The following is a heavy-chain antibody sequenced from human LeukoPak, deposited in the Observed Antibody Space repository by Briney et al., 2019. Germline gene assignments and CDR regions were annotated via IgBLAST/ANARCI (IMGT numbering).Heavy chain of an antibody. J-gene: IGHJ4*02. Sequence: PSETLSLTCAVYGGSFSGYYWSWIRQPPGKGLEWIGSIYYSGSTYYNPSLKSRVTISVDTSKNQFSLKLSSVTAADTAVYYCARLEFVNIVVVPAAMHFDYWGQGTLVTVSS. V-gene: IGHV4-34*01. CDR3: ARLEFVNIVVVPAAMHFDY. CDR2: IYYSGST. D-gene: IGHD2-2*01. CDR1: GGSFSGYY.